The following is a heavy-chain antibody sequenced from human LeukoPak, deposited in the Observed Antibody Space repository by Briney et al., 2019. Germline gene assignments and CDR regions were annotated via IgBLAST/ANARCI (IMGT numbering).Heavy chain of an antibody. D-gene: IGHD6-19*01. J-gene: IGHJ4*02. CDR2: IGTRGDT. Sequence: GGSLRLSCAASGFTFIDYDMHWVRQVIGKGLEWVSAIGTRGDTHYSGSVKGRFTVSRENAESSLYLQMNSLRAEDTAVYYCARGGIQVSGIDEFDYWGQGTLVTVSS. CDR3: ARGGIQVSGIDEFDY. V-gene: IGHV3-13*01. CDR1: GFTFIDYD.